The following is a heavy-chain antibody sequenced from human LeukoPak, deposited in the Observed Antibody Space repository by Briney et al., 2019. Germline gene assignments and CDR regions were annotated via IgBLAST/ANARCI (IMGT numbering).Heavy chain of an antibody. CDR3: ARGVDYYGV. Sequence: SETLSLTCAVYGGSLSGYYWNWTRQPSGKGLEWIGEINHSGRTNYNPSLKSRVTISVDTSKKQFSLKLSSVTAADTAVYYCARGVDYYGVWGQGTLVTVSS. D-gene: IGHD3-10*01. CDR1: GGSLSGYY. CDR2: INHSGRT. J-gene: IGHJ4*02. V-gene: IGHV4-34*01.